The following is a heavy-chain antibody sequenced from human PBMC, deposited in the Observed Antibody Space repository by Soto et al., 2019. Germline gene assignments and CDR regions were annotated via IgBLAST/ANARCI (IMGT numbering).Heavy chain of an antibody. J-gene: IGHJ6*02. CDR1: WFSIFSTIYY. D-gene: IGHD6-19*01. CDR2: IYYSGST. CDR3: ARHPNSSGWLRYYYGMDV. V-gene: IGHV4-39*01. Sequence: SDSVFLTFALDWFSIFSTIYYWELSDGPPGKGLEWIGSIYYSGSTYYNPSLKSRVTISVDTSKNQFSLKLSSVTAADTAVYYCARHPNSSGWLRYYYGMDVWGQGTTVS.